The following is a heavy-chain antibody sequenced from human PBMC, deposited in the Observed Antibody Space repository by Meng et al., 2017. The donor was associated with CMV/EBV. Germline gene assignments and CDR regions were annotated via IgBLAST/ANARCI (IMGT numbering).Heavy chain of an antibody. J-gene: IGHJ4*02. CDR2: ISSSSSYT. CDR3: ARDWNSRGGWSFDY. V-gene: IGHV3-11*06. Sequence: QVQLVESGGXXXXPXXSLXLSCAASGFTFSDYYMSWIRQAPGKGLEWVSYISSSSSYTNYADSVKGRFTISRDNAKSSLYLQMNSLRAEDTAVYYCARDWNSRGGWSFDYWGQGTLVTVSS. CDR1: GFTFSDYY. D-gene: IGHD6-19*01.